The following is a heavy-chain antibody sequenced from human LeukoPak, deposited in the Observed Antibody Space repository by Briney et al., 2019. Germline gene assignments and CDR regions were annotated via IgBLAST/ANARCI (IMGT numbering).Heavy chain of an antibody. CDR3: AKGGKWDVTPFDY. CDR1: GFTFSIYA. Sequence: GGSLRLSCAASGFTFSIYAMSWVRQAPGKGLEWVSAISGSGGYTYSADSVKGRFTISRDNSKNTLYLQVNSLRAEDTAVYYCAKGGKWDVTPFDYWGQGTLVTVSS. V-gene: IGHV3-23*01. CDR2: ISGSGGYT. D-gene: IGHD1-26*01. J-gene: IGHJ4*02.